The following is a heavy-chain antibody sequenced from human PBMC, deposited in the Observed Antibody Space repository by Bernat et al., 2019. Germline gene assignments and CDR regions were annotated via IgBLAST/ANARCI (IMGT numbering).Heavy chain of an antibody. CDR3: ARVSQQWLVALDY. D-gene: IGHD6-19*01. CDR1: GGSISSSNW. V-gene: IGHV4-4*02. J-gene: IGHJ4*02. CDR2: IHHSGST. Sequence: QVQLQESGPGLVNPSGTLSLTCAVSGGSISSSNWWSWVRQPPGKGLEWIGEIHHSGSTNYNPSLKSRVTISVDTSKNQFSLKLSSVTAADTAVYYCARVSQQWLVALDYWGQGTLVTVSS.